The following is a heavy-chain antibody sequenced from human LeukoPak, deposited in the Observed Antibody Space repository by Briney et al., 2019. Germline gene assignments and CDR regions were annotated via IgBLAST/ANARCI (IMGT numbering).Heavy chain of an antibody. CDR2: ISWNSGSI. D-gene: IGHD1-7*01. CDR3: AKDISDNWNYVGAFDI. CDR1: GFIFNNYA. V-gene: IGHV3-9*01. J-gene: IGHJ3*02. Sequence: SGGSLRLSCAGSGFIFNNYAMHWVRQAPGKGLEWVSGISWNSGSIGYADSVKGRFTISRDNAKNSLYLQMNSLRAEDTALYYCAKDISDNWNYVGAFDIWGQGTMVTVSS.